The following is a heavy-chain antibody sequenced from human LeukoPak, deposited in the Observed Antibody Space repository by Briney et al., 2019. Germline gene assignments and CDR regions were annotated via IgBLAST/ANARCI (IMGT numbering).Heavy chain of an antibody. CDR1: GFTLCDFS. CDR2: VFGGGFGA. CDR3: AKFEGHPWGTYRLDY. Sequence: GGALRLSCVASGFTLCDFSMTWGRQAPGKGLEWVAAVFGGGFGAYYVHSVKGRFTISRDNSKNTLYLQMNSLRVEDTAVYYCAKFEGHPWGTYRLDYWGLGTLVTVS. V-gene: IGHV3-23*01. D-gene: IGHD3-16*02. J-gene: IGHJ4*02.